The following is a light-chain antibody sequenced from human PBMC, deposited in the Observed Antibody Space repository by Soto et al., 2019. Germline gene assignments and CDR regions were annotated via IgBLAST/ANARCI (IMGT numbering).Light chain of an antibody. CDR1: SSDIGDYNY. J-gene: IGLJ1*01. Sequence: QSVLTQPPSVSGSPGQSVTISCTGTSSDIGDYNYVSWYQQHPGKAPKLLISDVNKRPSGVPDRFSGSKSGNTASLTISGLQTEDEADYYCCSYAGSFLKVFGTGTKVTVL. V-gene: IGLV2-11*01. CDR3: CSYAGSFLKV. CDR2: DVN.